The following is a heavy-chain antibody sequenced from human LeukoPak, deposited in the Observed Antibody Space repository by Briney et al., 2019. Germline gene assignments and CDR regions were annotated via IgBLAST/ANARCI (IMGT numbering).Heavy chain of an antibody. D-gene: IGHD3-22*01. CDR3: AKDYYDSSGFRWFDP. CDR1: GFTFSSYG. J-gene: IGHJ5*02. V-gene: IGHV3-30*18. Sequence: GGSLRLSCAASGFTFSSYGMHWVRQAPGKGLEWVAVISYDGSNKYYADSVKGRFTISRDNSKNTLYLQMNSLRAEDTAVYYCAKDYYDSSGFRWFDPWGQGTLVTVSS. CDR2: ISYDGSNK.